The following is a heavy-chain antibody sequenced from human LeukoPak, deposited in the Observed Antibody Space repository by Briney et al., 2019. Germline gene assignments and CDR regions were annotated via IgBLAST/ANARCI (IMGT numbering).Heavy chain of an antibody. CDR1: GGSISSSSYY. CDR2: IYYSGST. D-gene: IGHD5-18*01. CDR3: ARGKGYSYENWFDP. J-gene: IGHJ5*02. Sequence: SETLSLTCTVSGGSISSSSYYWGWIRQPPGNGLEWIGSIYYSGSTYYNPSLKSRVTISVDTSKNQFSLKLSSVTAADTAVYYCARGKGYSYENWFDPWGQGTLVTVSS. V-gene: IGHV4-39*07.